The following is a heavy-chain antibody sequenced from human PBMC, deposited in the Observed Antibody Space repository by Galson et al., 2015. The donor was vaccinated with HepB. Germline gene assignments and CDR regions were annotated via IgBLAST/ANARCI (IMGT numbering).Heavy chain of an antibody. CDR2: SRGSGGSG. J-gene: IGHJ5*02. CDR3: AKDASRSSTSCYNSAGDNRFDP. V-gene: IGHV3-23*01. CDR1: GFTFSSDA. D-gene: IGHD2-2*02. Sequence: SLRLSCAASGFTFSSDAMSRVRQAPGMGLEWVSASRGSGGSGYYEDSVKGRFTIARDNSKNTLYLQMNSLSAADTAVYYCAKDASRSSTSCYNSAGDNRFDPWGQGTLVTVSS.